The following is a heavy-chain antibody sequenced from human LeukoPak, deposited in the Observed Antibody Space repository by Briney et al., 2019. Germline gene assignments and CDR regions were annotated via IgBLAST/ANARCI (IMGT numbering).Heavy chain of an antibody. V-gene: IGHV1-24*01. CDR3: ATSGTAAKGGNYYYGMDV. J-gene: IGHJ6*02. CDR1: GYTLTELS. Sequence: ASVKVSCKVSGYTLTELSMHWVRQAPGKGLEWMGGFDPEDGETIYAQKFQGRVTMTEDTSTDTAYMELSSLRSEDTAVYYCATSGTAAKGGNYYYGMDVWGQGTTVTVSS. CDR2: FDPEDGET. D-gene: IGHD2-2*01.